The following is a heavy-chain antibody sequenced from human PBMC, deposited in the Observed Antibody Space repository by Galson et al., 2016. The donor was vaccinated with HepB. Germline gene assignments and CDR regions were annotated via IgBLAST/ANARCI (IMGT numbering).Heavy chain of an antibody. CDR2: INHSGGT. J-gene: IGHJ4*02. CDR3: ATGVREGWELLFH. V-gene: IGHV4-34*01. CDR1: GASFSNYY. D-gene: IGHD1-26*01. Sequence: SETLSLTCAVYGASFSNYYWSWIRQPPGKGLEWIGEINHSGGTNNNPSLKSRVTISVDTSKSQFSLKLTSVTAADTAMYYCATGVREGWELLFHWGQGTLVTVS.